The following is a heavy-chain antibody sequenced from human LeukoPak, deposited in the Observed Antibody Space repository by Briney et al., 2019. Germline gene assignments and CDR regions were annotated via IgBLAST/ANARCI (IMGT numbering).Heavy chain of an antibody. D-gene: IGHD5-12*01. CDR1: GGSFSGYY. J-gene: IGHJ4*02. Sequence: SETLSLTCAVYGGSFSGYYWSWIRQPPGKGLEWIGEINHSGSTNYNPSLKSRVTISVDTSKNQFSLKLSSVTAADTAVYYCARDGYANLDYWDQGTLVTVSS. CDR3: ARDGYANLDY. CDR2: INHSGST. V-gene: IGHV4-34*01.